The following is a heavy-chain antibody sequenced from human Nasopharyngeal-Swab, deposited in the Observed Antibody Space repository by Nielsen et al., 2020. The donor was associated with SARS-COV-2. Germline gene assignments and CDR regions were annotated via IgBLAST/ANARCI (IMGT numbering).Heavy chain of an antibody. Sequence: WVRQAPGQGLEWMGWISAYNGNTNYAQKLQGRVTMTTDTSTGTAYMELRSLRSDDTAVYYCARAGDRFGELLFFDYWSQGNLVTVSS. CDR3: ARAGDRFGELLFFDY. J-gene: IGHJ4*02. D-gene: IGHD3-10*01. V-gene: IGHV1-18*01. CDR2: ISAYNGNT.